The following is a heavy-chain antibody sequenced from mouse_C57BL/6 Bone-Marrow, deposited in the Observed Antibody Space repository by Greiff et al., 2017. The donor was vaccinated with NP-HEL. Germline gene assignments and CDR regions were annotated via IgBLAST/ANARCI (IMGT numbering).Heavy chain of an antibody. CDR2: IYPGDGDT. J-gene: IGHJ4*01. CDR1: GYAFSSYW. Sequence: VQLQQSGAELVKPGASVKISCKASGYAFSSYWMNWVKQRPGKGLEWIGQIYPGDGDTNYNGKFKGKATLTADKSSSTVYMQLSSLTSEDSAVYFCAREGATEPYAMDYWGQGTSVTVSS. CDR3: AREGATEPYAMDY. V-gene: IGHV1-80*01.